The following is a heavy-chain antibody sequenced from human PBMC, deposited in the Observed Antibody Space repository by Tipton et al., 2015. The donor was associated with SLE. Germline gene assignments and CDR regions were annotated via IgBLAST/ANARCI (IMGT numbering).Heavy chain of an antibody. CDR3: ARRLYSSSSDAFDI. CDR1: GDSISGHY. CDR2: IYYDGSA. Sequence: TLSLTCSVSGDSISGHYWSWIRQSPGKGLEWIAYIYYDGSAKYNPSLKSRVSMSVDTSKNQFSLKLTSVTAADTAVYYSARRLYSSSSDAFDIWGQGTVVTVSS. J-gene: IGHJ3*02. D-gene: IGHD6-6*01. V-gene: IGHV4-59*11.